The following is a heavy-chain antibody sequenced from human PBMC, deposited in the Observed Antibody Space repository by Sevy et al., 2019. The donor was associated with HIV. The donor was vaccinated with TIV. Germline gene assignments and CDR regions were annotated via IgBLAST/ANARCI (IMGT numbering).Heavy chain of an antibody. J-gene: IGHJ4*02. CDR2: FDPEDGET. CDR1: GYTLSELS. V-gene: IGHV1-24*01. CDR3: AINKDYYDNSGYPFDY. Sequence: ASVKVSCKVFGYTLSELSMHWVRQTPGKGLEWMGSFDPEDGETIYAQKFQGRVAMTEDTSTDTAYMELRSLRSEDTAVFYCAINKDYYDNSGYPFDYWGQGTLVTVSS. D-gene: IGHD3-22*01.